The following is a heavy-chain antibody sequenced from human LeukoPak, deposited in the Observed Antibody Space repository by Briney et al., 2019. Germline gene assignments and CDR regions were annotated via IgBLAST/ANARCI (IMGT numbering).Heavy chain of an antibody. Sequence: SETLSLTCSVSGGSITSYYCSWIRQPPGKALEWIGFIYNSGSTNYNPSLKSRVTMSVDTSKNQFSLKLSSVTAADTAVYYCASYTSVGAYFDFWGQGTLVTVSS. J-gene: IGHJ4*02. CDR3: ASYTSVGAYFDF. V-gene: IGHV4-59*08. D-gene: IGHD4-11*01. CDR2: IYNSGST. CDR1: GGSITSYY.